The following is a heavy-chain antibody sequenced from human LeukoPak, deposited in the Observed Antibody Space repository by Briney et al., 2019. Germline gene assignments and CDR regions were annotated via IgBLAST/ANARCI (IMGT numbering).Heavy chain of an antibody. Sequence: GGSLRLSCAASGFTFSTYSMNWVRQAPGKGLGWVSSIISSSNYMYYADSVKGRFTISRDNAKNSLYLQMNSLRAEDTAVYYCARDPQYCSGGSCYSFDNWGQGTLVTVSS. J-gene: IGHJ4*02. CDR1: GFTFSTYS. CDR3: ARDPQYCSGGSCYSFDN. CDR2: IISSSNYM. V-gene: IGHV3-21*01. D-gene: IGHD2-15*01.